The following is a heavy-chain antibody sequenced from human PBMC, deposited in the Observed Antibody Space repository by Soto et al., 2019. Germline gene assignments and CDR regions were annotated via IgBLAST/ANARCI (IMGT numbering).Heavy chain of an antibody. D-gene: IGHD6-13*01. V-gene: IGHV4-4*02. Sequence: QVQLQESGPGLVKPSGTLSLTCAVSGASISSSNWWTWVRQPPGKGLEWIGEISHSGSTNYNPSLKSRIPISVDSSKKQFPLELRSVTAADTAAYYCARSPSSSWYGGGAFEIWGHGTMVTVSS. CDR3: ARSPSSSWYGGGAFEI. J-gene: IGHJ3*02. CDR2: ISHSGST. CDR1: GASISSSNW.